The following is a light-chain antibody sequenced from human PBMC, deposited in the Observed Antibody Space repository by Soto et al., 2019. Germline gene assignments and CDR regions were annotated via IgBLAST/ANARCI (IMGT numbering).Light chain of an antibody. CDR3: QQRSNWPPLT. J-gene: IGKJ3*01. V-gene: IGKV3-11*01. CDR1: QSVSSY. Sequence: EIVFTQSPATLSLSPGETATLSCRASQSVSSYLAWYQQKPGQAPRLLIYDASNRATGIPARFSGSGSGTDFTLTISSLEPEDFAVYYCQQRSNWPPLTFGPGTKVDIK. CDR2: DAS.